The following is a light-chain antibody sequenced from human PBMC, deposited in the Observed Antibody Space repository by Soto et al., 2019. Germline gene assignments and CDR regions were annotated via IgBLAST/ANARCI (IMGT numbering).Light chain of an antibody. CDR3: QQYGSSSPWT. Sequence: DIQMTQSPSTLSASVGDRVTITCRASQSISSWLAWYQQKPGRAPKLLIYKASILETGVPSRFSGSGSGTEFTLIISSLQPDDFASYYCQQYGSSSPWTFGQGTKVEIK. J-gene: IGKJ1*01. CDR1: QSISSW. V-gene: IGKV1-5*03. CDR2: KAS.